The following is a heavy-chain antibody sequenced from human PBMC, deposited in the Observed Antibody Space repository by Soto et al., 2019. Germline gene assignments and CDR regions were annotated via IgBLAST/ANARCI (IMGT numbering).Heavy chain of an antibody. D-gene: IGHD3-22*01. Sequence: ASVKVSCKASGYTFTSYGISWVRQAPGQGLEWMGWISGYNGNTNYAQKFQGRVTMTTDTSTSTAYMELRSLRSDDAALYYCARVLMANLNYYDSGGDNCVAPRGQAALVTAST. CDR3: ARVLMANLNYYDSGGDNCVAP. J-gene: IGHJ5*02. CDR2: ISGYNGNT. V-gene: IGHV1-18*01. CDR1: GYTFTSYG.